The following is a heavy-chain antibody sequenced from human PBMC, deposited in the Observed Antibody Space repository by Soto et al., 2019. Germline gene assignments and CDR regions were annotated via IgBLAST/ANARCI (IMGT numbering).Heavy chain of an antibody. J-gene: IGHJ4*02. CDR3: ARDGLEYSGYDIDY. CDR2: IWYDGTTK. D-gene: IGHD5-12*01. CDR1: GFTFSSYA. Sequence: QVQLVESGGGVVQPGRSLRLSCAASGFTFSSYAMHWVRQAPGKGLEWVAVIWYDGTTKYYVDSVKGRFTISRDTSKNTLYLQMNSLRAEDTAVYYCARDGLEYSGYDIDYWGQGTLVTVSS. V-gene: IGHV3-33*01.